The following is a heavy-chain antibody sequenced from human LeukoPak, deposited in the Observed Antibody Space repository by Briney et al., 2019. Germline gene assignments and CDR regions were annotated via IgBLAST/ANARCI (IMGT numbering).Heavy chain of an antibody. J-gene: IGHJ4*02. V-gene: IGHV4-59*01. CDR1: GGSISSYY. Sequence: SETLSLTCTVSGGSISSYYWSWIRQPPGKGLEWIGYIYYSGSTNYNPSLKSRATISVDTSKNQFSLKLSSVTAADTAVYYCAREYPDYFDYWGQGTLVTVSS. CDR2: IYYSGST. CDR3: AREYPDYFDY.